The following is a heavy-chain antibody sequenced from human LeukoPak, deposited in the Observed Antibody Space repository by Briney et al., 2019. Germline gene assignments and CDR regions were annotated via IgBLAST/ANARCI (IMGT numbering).Heavy chain of an antibody. CDR3: ARERQWLVRSPFDY. J-gene: IGHJ4*02. CDR1: GGFFSGYY. V-gene: IGHV4-34*01. Sequence: KPSQTLSLTRAVYGGFFSGYYWSWIRQPPGEWLEWIGEINHSGSTNYNPPLKSRATIPVDTSKNQFSLKQSSVPAADTAVYYYARERQWLVRSPFDYWGQGALVTVSS. D-gene: IGHD6-19*01. CDR2: INHSGST.